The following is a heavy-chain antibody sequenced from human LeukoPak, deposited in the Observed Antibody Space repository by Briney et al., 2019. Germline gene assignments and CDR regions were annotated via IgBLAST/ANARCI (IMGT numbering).Heavy chain of an antibody. Sequence: ASVKVSCKASGGTFSSYAISWVRQAPGQGLEWMGGIIPILGTANYAQKFQGRVTITADESTSTAYMELSSLRSEDTAVYYCARGGPTVITRWGQGTLVTVSS. J-gene: IGHJ4*02. CDR3: ARGGPTVITR. CDR2: IIPILGTA. D-gene: IGHD4-17*01. CDR1: GGTFSSYA. V-gene: IGHV1-69*13.